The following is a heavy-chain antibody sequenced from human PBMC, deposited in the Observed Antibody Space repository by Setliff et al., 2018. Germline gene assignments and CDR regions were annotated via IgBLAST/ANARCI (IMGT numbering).Heavy chain of an antibody. CDR1: GYTFTSYT. V-gene: IGHV1-3*04. D-gene: IGHD2-2*01. Sequence: GASVKVSCKASGYTFTSYTLHWVRQAPGQRLEWMGWINNYNFNTQYAQKFQGRVSVTTDTSTSTGYMEVRSLTSDDTAIYYCARLVRYCTRTSCQRTSGAELWGQGTLVTVSS. CDR3: ARLVRYCTRTSCQRTSGAEL. J-gene: IGHJ4*02. CDR2: INNYNFNT.